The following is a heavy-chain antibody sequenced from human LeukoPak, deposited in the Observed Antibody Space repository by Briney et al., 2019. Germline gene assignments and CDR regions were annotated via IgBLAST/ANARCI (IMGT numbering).Heavy chain of an antibody. Sequence: GGSLRLSCAASRFTFSSYWMNWVRQAPGKGLEWVANIKQDGSEEYYVDAVKGRFTISRDNAKNSLYLQMNSLRVEDTAVYYCARGAETLWSGYRRTNWFDPWGQGTLVTVSS. J-gene: IGHJ5*02. CDR1: RFTFSSYW. V-gene: IGHV3-7*01. CDR2: IKQDGSEE. CDR3: ARGAETLWSGYRRTNWFDP. D-gene: IGHD3-3*01.